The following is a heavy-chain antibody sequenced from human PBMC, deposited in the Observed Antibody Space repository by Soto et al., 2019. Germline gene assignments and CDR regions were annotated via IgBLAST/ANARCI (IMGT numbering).Heavy chain of an antibody. D-gene: IGHD3-3*01. J-gene: IGHJ4*02. CDR1: GFTFNSRA. Sequence: GGSLRLSCAASGFTFNSRAMSWVRQAPGKGLDWVSIISASGDNTYYADSVKGRFTISRDNSKNTLYLQLNSLRAEDTAVYYCVKLTYSDLWSGSHDSWGQGTLVTVSS. CDR3: VKLTYSDLWSGSHDS. V-gene: IGHV3-23*01. CDR2: ISASGDNT.